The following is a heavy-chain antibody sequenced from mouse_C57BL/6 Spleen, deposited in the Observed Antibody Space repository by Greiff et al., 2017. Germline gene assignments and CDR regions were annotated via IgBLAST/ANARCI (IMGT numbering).Heavy chain of an antibody. J-gene: IGHJ3*01. CDR2: ISSGSSTI. Sequence: EVKLMESGGGLVKPGGSLTLSCAASGFTFSDYGMHWVRQAPEKGLEWVAYISSGSSTIYYADTVKGRFTISRDNAKNTLFLQMTSLRSEYTAMYYCARDYGGFAYWGQGTLVTVSA. D-gene: IGHD1-1*01. CDR1: GFTFSDYG. CDR3: ARDYGGFAY. V-gene: IGHV5-17*01.